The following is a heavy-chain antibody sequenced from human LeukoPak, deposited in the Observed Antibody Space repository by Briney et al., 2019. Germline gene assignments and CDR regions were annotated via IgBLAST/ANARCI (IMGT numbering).Heavy chain of an antibody. D-gene: IGHD5-12*01. CDR2: IFYSGST. Sequence: SETLSLTCTVSGGSISSYYWSWIRQPPGKGLEWIGYIFYSGSTNYNPSLKSRVTISEDTSKNQFSLRLSSVTAADTAVYYCARGDSGYDSGGFEYWGQGTLVTVSS. CDR3: ARGDSGYDSGGFEY. CDR1: GGSISSYY. V-gene: IGHV4-59*12. J-gene: IGHJ4*02.